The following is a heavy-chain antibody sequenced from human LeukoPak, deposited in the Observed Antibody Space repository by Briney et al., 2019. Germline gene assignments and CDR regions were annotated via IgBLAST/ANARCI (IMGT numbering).Heavy chain of an antibody. CDR1: GYTFTSYG. Sequence: WASVKVSCKASGYTFTSYGISWVRQAPGQGLEWMGWISAYNGNTNYAQKLQGRVTMTTDTSTSTAYMELWSLRSDDTAVYYCARDSRLGYYDWQGVLDAFDIWGQGTMVTVSS. V-gene: IGHV1-18*01. CDR2: ISAYNGNT. CDR3: ARDSRLGYYDWQGVLDAFDI. J-gene: IGHJ3*02. D-gene: IGHD3-22*01.